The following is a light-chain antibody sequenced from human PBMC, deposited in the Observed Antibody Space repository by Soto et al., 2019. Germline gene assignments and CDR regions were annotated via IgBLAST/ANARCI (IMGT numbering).Light chain of an antibody. Sequence: EIVLTQSPGTLSLSPGERATLSCRASQSVSSSYSAWYQQKPGQAPSLLIYGASSRATGIQDRFSGSGSGTDFSFTISRLAPEDFAVYYGQQYGSSRWTFGQATKVEI. CDR3: QQYGSSRWT. J-gene: IGKJ1*01. CDR2: GAS. CDR1: QSVSSSY. V-gene: IGKV3-20*01.